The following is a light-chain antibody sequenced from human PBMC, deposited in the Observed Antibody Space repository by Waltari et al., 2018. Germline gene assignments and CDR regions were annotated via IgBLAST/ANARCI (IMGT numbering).Light chain of an antibody. V-gene: IGKV3-20*01. Sequence: DIVLTQSPRTLSLSPGERATLSCRASQSVGSSYLAWYQQKPGQAPRLLIYGASSRATDIPDRFSGSGSGTDFTLTISRLEPEDFAVYYCQQYGTSRTFGQGTKVEIK. J-gene: IGKJ1*01. CDR3: QQYGTSRT. CDR2: GAS. CDR1: QSVGSSY.